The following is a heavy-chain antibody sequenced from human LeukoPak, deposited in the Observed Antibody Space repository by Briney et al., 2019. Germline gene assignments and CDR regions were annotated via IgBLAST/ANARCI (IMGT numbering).Heavy chain of an antibody. CDR2: IYHSGST. V-gene: IGHV4-30-2*01. J-gene: IGHJ6*03. CDR1: GGSISSGGYY. D-gene: IGHD6-13*01. CDR3: ASPLQRAAAGPGGYYYYMDV. Sequence: PSQTLSLTCTVSGGSISSGGYYWSWIRQPPGKGLEWIGYIYHSGSTYYNPSLKNRVTISVDRSKNQFSLKLSSVTAADTAVYYCASPLQRAAAGPGGYYYYMDVWGKGTTVTVSS.